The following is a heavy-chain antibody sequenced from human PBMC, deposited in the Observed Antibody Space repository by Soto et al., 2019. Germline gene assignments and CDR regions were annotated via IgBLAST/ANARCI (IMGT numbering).Heavy chain of an antibody. V-gene: IGHV1-45*02. Sequence: QMHLVQSAAEVKKTGSTVTISCAASEYTFTYLHLHWVRQAPGQGLEWLGWITIFNGNTNYAQKFQDRVVISRDTSLSTVYMTLSGLKSEDTAMYYCARSPLDSSNEIYFDSWGQGTLVTVSS. CDR1: EYTFTYLH. CDR2: ITIFNGNT. J-gene: IGHJ4*02. D-gene: IGHD3-22*01. CDR3: ARSPLDSSNEIYFDS.